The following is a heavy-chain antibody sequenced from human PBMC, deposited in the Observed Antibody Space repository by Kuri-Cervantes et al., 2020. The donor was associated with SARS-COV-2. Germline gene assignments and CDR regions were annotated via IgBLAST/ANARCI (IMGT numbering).Heavy chain of an antibody. CDR1: GYTFTSYG. J-gene: IGHJ6*01. D-gene: IGHD3-3*01. Sequence: ASVKVSCKASGYTFTSYGISWVRQAPGQGLEWMGWISAYNGNTNYAQKLKGRVTITTDTSTSTAYMELRSLRSDDTAVYYCARDEIFGARPGDYYGKDVCGQAITTVSS. CDR2: ISAYNGNT. V-gene: IGHV1-18*01. CDR3: ARDEIFGARPGDYYGKDV.